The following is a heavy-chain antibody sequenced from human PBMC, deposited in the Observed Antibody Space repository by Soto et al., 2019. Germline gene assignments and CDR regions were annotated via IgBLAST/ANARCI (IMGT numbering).Heavy chain of an antibody. D-gene: IGHD3-22*01. CDR3: ARDRLDYYDSSGYYEFDY. Sequence: ASVKVSCKASGYTFTSYGISWVRQAPGQGLEWMGWISAYNGNTNYAQKLQGRLTMTTDTSTSTAYMELRSLRSDDTAVYYCARDRLDYYDSSGYYEFDYWGQGTLVTVSS. V-gene: IGHV1-18*01. CDR2: ISAYNGNT. J-gene: IGHJ4*02. CDR1: GYTFTSYG.